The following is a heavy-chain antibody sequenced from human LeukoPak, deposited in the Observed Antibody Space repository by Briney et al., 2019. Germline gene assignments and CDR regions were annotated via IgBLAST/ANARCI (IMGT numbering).Heavy chain of an antibody. CDR1: GGSISSGSYY. CDR3: ARGPSTYNYAYYFYMDV. V-gene: IGHV4-61*02. Sequence: SETLSLTCTVSGGSISSGSYYWSWIRQPAGKGLEWIGRIYTSGSTHYNPSLKSRVTISVDTSKNQFSLKLSSVTAADTAVYYCARGPSTYNYAYYFYMDVWGKGTTVTVSS. D-gene: IGHD5-18*01. J-gene: IGHJ6*03. CDR2: IYTSGST.